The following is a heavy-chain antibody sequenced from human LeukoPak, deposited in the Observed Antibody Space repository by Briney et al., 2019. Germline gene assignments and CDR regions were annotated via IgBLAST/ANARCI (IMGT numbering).Heavy chain of an antibody. D-gene: IGHD7-27*01. CDR2: INSDGSTT. CDR3: VSGDASP. CDR1: GFTFSGYW. V-gene: IGHV3-74*01. Sequence: GGSLRLSCAGFTFSGYWMHWVRQAPGKGLVWVSRINSDGSTTYYADSVKGRFTISRDNAKNMLYLQMNSLRAEDTAVYYCVSGDASPGGQGTLVTVSS. J-gene: IGHJ5*02.